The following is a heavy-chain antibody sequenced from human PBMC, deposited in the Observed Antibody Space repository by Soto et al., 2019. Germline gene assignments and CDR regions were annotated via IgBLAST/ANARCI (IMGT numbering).Heavy chain of an antibody. D-gene: IGHD3-16*01. Sequence: GESLKIACKGSGYSFTSYWIGCFRQMPGKGLEWMGIIYPGDSDTRYSPSFQGQVTISADKSISTAYLQWSSLKASDTAMYYCARHWANHDAFDIWGQGTMVTVSS. CDR2: IYPGDSDT. CDR1: GYSFTSYW. V-gene: IGHV5-51*01. CDR3: ARHWANHDAFDI. J-gene: IGHJ3*02.